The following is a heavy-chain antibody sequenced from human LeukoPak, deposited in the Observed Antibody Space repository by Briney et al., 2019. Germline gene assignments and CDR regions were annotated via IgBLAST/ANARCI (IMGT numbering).Heavy chain of an antibody. CDR3: ASGGYCSSTSCYDY. J-gene: IGHJ4*02. D-gene: IGHD2-2*01. V-gene: IGHV1-2*02. CDR2: ISPTSGGT. CDR1: GYTFTGYY. Sequence: ASVKVSCKASGYTFTGYYMHWVRQAPGQGLEWMGWISPTSGGTNYAQKFQGRVTMTRDTSTSTVYMELSSLRSEDTAVYYCASGGYCSSTSCYDYWGQGTLVTVSS.